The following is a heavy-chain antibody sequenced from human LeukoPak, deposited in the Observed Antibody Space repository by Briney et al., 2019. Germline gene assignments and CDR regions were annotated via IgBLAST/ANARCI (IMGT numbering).Heavy chain of an antibody. CDR1: GGTFSSYA. D-gene: IGHD3-10*01. V-gene: IGHV1-69*05. J-gene: IGHJ4*02. Sequence: ASVKVSCKASGGTFSSYAISWVRQAPGQGLEWMGRLIPIFGTANYAQKFQGRVTITTDESTSTAYMELSSLRSEDTAVYYCAREVRGVIITSVAFVYWGQGTLVTVSS. CDR2: LIPIFGTA. CDR3: AREVRGVIITSVAFVY.